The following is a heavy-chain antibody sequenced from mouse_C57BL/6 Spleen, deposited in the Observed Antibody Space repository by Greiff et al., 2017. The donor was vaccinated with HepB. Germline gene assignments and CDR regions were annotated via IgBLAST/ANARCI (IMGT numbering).Heavy chain of an antibody. CDR3: ARSYDYAMDY. V-gene: IGHV5-4*03. J-gene: IGHJ4*01. CDR1: GFTFSSYA. CDR2: ISDGGSYT. Sequence: DVKLVESGGGLVKPGGSLKLSCAASGFTFSSYAMSWVRQTPEKRLEWVATISDGGSYTYYPDNVKGRFTISRDNAKNNLYLQMSHLKSEDTAMYYCARSYDYAMDYWGQGTSVTVSS. D-gene: IGHD2-12*01.